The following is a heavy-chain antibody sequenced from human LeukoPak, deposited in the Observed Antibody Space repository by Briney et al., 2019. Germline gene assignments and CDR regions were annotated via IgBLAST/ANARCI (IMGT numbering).Heavy chain of an antibody. CDR2: ISGSGGST. CDR1: GFTFSSYA. J-gene: IGHJ4*02. CDR3: AKSFLSSWVYYFDY. D-gene: IGHD6-13*01. V-gene: IGHV3-23*01. Sequence: GGSLRLSCAASGFTFSSYAMSWARQAPGKGLEWVSAISGSGGSTYYADSVKGRFTISRDNSKNTLYLQMNSLRAEDTAVYYCAKSFLSSWVYYFDYWGQGTLVTVSS.